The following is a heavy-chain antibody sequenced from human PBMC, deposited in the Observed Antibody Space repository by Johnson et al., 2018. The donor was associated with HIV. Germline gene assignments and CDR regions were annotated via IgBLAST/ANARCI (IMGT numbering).Heavy chain of an antibody. CDR2: SSRSGSTI. Sequence: QMLLVESGGGLVKPGGSLRLSCAASGFNLSDYYMRWIRQTPGKGLEWVSDSSRSGSTIYYADSVKGRFTISRDNAKNSLFLQMSSLRAEDTAVYYCARVGPRSKGGPVDAFDIWGQGTMVTVSS. V-gene: IGHV3-11*04. J-gene: IGHJ3*02. D-gene: IGHD3-16*01. CDR3: ARVGPRSKGGPVDAFDI. CDR1: GFNLSDYY.